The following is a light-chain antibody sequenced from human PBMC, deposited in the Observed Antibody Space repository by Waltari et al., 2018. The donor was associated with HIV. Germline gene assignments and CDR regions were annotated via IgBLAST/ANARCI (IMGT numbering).Light chain of an antibody. CDR3: CSYASSSTFRV. J-gene: IGLJ3*02. V-gene: IGLV2-23*02. Sequence: QSALTQPASASGSPGQSLTIPCTGTSRDVGSYTLVSWYQQHPGKAPKLMIYEVNKRPSGISNRFSGSKSGNTASLTISGLQAEDEADYYCCSYASSSTFRVFGGGTKLTVL. CDR2: EVN. CDR1: SRDVGSYTL.